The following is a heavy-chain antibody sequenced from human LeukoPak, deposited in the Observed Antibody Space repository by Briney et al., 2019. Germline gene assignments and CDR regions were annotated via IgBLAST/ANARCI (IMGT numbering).Heavy chain of an antibody. Sequence: SETLSLTCTVPGGSISSDDYYWSWIRQPPGKGLEWIGYIYYSGSTYYNPSLKSRVTISADTSKNQFSLKLSSVTAADTAVYYCARVGPGDYGDLHFDYWGQGTLVTVSS. CDR1: GGSISSDDYY. J-gene: IGHJ4*02. CDR3: ARVGPGDYGDLHFDY. D-gene: IGHD4-17*01. CDR2: IYYSGST. V-gene: IGHV4-30-4*01.